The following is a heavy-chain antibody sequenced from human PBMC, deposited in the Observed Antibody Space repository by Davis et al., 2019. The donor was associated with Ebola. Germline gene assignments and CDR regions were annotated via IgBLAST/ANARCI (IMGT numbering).Heavy chain of an antibody. CDR3: ARDLVVAATPHYYYGMDV. CDR1: GFTFSSYE. J-gene: IGHJ6*02. Sequence: GESLKISCAASGFTFSSYEMNWVRQAPGKGLEWVSYISSSGSTIYYADSVKGRLTISRDNAKNSLYLQMNSLRAEDTAVYYCARDLVVAATPHYYYGMDVWGQGTTVTVSS. D-gene: IGHD2-15*01. V-gene: IGHV3-48*03. CDR2: ISSSGSTI.